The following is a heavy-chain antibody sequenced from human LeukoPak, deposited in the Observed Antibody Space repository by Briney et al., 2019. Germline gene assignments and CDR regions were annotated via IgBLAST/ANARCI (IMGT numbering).Heavy chain of an antibody. CDR3: ARGLAPFDY. V-gene: IGHV3-53*01. J-gene: IGHJ4*02. D-gene: IGHD3-9*01. CDR2: IYSGGNT. CDR1: GFTFSSTS. Sequence: GGSLRLSCAASGFTFSSTSMNWVRQAPGKGLEWVSVIYSGGNTYYADSVKGRFTISRDNSKNTLYLQMNSLRAEDTAVYFCARGLAPFDYWGQGTLVTVSS.